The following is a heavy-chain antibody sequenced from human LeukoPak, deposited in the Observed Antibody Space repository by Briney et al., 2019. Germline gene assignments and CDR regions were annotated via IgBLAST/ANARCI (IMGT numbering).Heavy chain of an antibody. Sequence: PSETLSLTCTVSGGSISSYYWSWIRQPAGKGLEWIGRIYTSGSTNYNPSLKSRVTMSVDTSKNQFSLKLSSVTAADTAVYYCARDSPDTAMVTHDWFDPWGQGTLVTVSS. J-gene: IGHJ5*02. V-gene: IGHV4-4*07. CDR3: ARDSPDTAMVTHDWFDP. CDR2: IYTSGST. CDR1: GGSISSYY. D-gene: IGHD5-18*01.